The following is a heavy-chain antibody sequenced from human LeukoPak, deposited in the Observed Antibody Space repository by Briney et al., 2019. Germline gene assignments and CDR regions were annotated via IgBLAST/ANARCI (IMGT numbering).Heavy chain of an antibody. CDR1: GDSVNTRRYY. CDR2: IYHSGST. D-gene: IGHD3-16*02. CDR3: ARRDIVKGGFDY. V-gene: IGHV4-39*01. J-gene: IGHJ4*02. Sequence: SETLSLTCPVSGDSVNTRRYYWGWIRQPPGKGLEWIGSIYHSGSTYYEPSLRSRVTISIDTSRNQFSLNLTSVTAADTAVHFCARRDIVKGGFDYWGQGTLVTVSS.